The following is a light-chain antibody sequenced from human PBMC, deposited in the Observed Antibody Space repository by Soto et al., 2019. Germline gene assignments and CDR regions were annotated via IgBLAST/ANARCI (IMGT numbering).Light chain of an antibody. J-gene: IGLJ1*01. Sequence: QSVLTQPRSVSGSPGQSVTISCTGTSSDVGGYNYVSWYQQHPGKAPKLMIYDVSKRPSGAPDRFSGSKSGNTASLTIPGLQAEDEADYYCCSYAGSYTLYVFGTGTKVTVL. CDR2: DVS. V-gene: IGLV2-11*01. CDR3: CSYAGSYTLYV. CDR1: SSDVGGYNY.